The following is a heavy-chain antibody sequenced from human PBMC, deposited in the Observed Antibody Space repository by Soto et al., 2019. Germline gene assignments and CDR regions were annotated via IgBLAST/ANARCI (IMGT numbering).Heavy chain of an antibody. J-gene: IGHJ3*02. D-gene: IGHD6-13*01. Sequence: PGGSLRLSCAASGFTFDDYAMHWVRQAPGKGLEWVSGISWNSGSIGYADSVKGRFTISRDNAKNSLYLQMNSLRAEDTALYYCAKDGRGKGPPIAAAGPGAFDIWGQGTMVTVSS. CDR1: GFTFDDYA. V-gene: IGHV3-9*01. CDR3: AKDGRGKGPPIAAAGPGAFDI. CDR2: ISWNSGSI.